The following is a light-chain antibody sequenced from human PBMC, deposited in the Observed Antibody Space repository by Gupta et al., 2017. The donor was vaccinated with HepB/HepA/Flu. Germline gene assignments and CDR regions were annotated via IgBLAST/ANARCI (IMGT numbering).Light chain of an antibody. CDR3: QQRANTPFT. J-gene: IGKJ3*01. CDR2: SAS. V-gene: IGKV1-39*01. CDR1: QSISSF. Sequence: DIQMTQSPSSLSASVGDRVTITCRASQSISSFLNWYQQKPGKAPKLLIFSASSLQSGVPSRFSVGGSGTDFSLTISRLQPEDFATYYCQQRANTPFTFGHGTKVDIK.